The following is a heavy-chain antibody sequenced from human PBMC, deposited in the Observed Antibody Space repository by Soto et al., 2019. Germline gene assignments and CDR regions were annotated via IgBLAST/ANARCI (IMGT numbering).Heavy chain of an antibody. CDR2: IYYTGNT. Sequence: QLQLQESGPRLVKPSETLSLTCAVSGGSISSSSYYWGWIRQPPGKGLGWIGNIYYTGNTYYNPSLKSRLTMSVDTSKTQFSLKLSSVTAADTAVYFCARLPARTSIPAAHDAFDIWGQGAMVTVSS. CDR3: ARLPARTSIPAAHDAFDI. V-gene: IGHV4-39*01. CDR1: GGSISSSSYY. J-gene: IGHJ3*02. D-gene: IGHD6-13*01.